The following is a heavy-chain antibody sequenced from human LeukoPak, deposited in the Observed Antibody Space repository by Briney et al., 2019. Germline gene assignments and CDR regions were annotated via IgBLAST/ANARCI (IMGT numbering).Heavy chain of an antibody. CDR3: ASGLEDRRTVRDDY. V-gene: IGHV1-8*01. CDR2: MNPNSGNT. Sequence: GASVKVSCKASGYTFTSYDINWVRQATGQGLEWMGWMNPNSGNTGYAQKFQGRVTMTRTTSINTAYMELSSLRSDDTAVYYCASGLEDRRTVRDDYWGQGTLVTVSS. CDR1: GYTFTSYD. J-gene: IGHJ4*02. D-gene: IGHD4-11*01.